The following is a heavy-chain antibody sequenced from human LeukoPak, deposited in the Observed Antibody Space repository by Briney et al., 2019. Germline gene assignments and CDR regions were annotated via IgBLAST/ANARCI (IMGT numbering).Heavy chain of an antibody. J-gene: IGHJ6*03. D-gene: IGHD3-10*01. V-gene: IGHV3-72*01. Sequence: PGGSLRLSCAASGFTFSDHYIDWVRQAPGKGLEWVGRSRDKGNSYTTAYAASVRGRFTISRDDSKNSLYLQMNSLRAEDTAVYYCARVNPITRMDVWGKGTTVTISS. CDR1: GFTFSDHY. CDR2: SRDKGNSYTT. CDR3: ARVNPITRMDV.